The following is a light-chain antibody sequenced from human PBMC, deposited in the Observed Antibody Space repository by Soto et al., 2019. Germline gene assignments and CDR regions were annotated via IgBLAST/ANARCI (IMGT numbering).Light chain of an antibody. V-gene: IGLV1-40*01. Sequence: QPVLTQPPSVSGAPGQRVTISCTGSSSNIGAGYDVHWYQQLPGTAPKLLICANNNRPSGVPDRFSGSKSGTSASLAITGLQAEDEAYYYCQSYDSSLSGVVFGGGTKLTVL. J-gene: IGLJ2*01. CDR1: SSNIGAGYD. CDR3: QSYDSSLSGVV. CDR2: ANN.